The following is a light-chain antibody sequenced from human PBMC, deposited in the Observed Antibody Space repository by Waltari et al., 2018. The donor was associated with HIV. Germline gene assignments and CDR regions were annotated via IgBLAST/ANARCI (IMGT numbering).Light chain of an antibody. J-gene: IGKJ1*01. Sequence: DLQLSQSPSTLSASVGDRVTSTCRASRSVGPWLAWYQHRPGEGPRLLIYKASTLHGGVPSRFSGRGSGTDFTLTITSLQPEDSATYYCQQYNSQWTFGQGTKVEIK. CDR2: KAS. CDR3: QQYNSQWT. CDR1: RSVGPW. V-gene: IGKV1-5*03.